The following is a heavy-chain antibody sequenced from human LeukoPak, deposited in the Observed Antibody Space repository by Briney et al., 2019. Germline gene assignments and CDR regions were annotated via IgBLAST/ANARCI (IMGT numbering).Heavy chain of an antibody. J-gene: IGHJ4*02. CDR1: VYTFTSYY. Sequence: VASVKVSCKASVYTFTSYYMHWVRQAPGQGLEWMGIINPSSGSTIYSQKFQGRVTVTTDMSTSTVYMQLTSLRSEDTAVYYCARGGHGTSVAVAGTGDSWGQGTLVTVSS. D-gene: IGHD6-19*01. CDR2: INPSSGST. V-gene: IGHV1-46*01. CDR3: ARGGHGTSVAVAGTGDS.